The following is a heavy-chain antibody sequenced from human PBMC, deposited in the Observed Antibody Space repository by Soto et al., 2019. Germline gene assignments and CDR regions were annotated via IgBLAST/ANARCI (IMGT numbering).Heavy chain of an antibody. CDR3: ARSQGSSTSLEIYYYYYYGMDV. D-gene: IGHD2-2*01. Sequence: QVQLVQSGAEVKKPGSSVKVSCKASGGTFSSYAINWVRQAPGQGLEWMGGIIPISDTTNYAQKFQGRVTITADESTSTAYMELSSLRSEDTAVYYCARSQGSSTSLEIYYYYYYGMDVWGQGTTVTDSS. J-gene: IGHJ6*02. CDR2: IIPISDTT. CDR1: GGTFSSYA. V-gene: IGHV1-69*01.